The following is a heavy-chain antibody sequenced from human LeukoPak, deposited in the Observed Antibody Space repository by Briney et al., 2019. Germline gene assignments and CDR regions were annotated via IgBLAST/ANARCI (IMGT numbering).Heavy chain of an antibody. J-gene: IGHJ4*02. CDR3: ARALVGAATLSY. CDR2: IYPGDSDT. D-gene: IGHD1-26*01. Sequence: PGESLKISCKGSGYSFTTYWIAWVRQMPGKGLEWMGVIYPGDSDTRYSPSFQGQVTLSADKSISTAYLQWSSLKASGTAIYYCARALVGAATLSYWGQGTLVTVSS. V-gene: IGHV5-51*01. CDR1: GYSFTTYW.